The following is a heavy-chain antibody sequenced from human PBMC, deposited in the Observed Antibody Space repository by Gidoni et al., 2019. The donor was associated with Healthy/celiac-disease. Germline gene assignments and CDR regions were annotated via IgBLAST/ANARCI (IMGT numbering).Heavy chain of an antibody. D-gene: IGHD3-9*01. CDR3: ARGLNLRYFDWLFASPPTK. Sequence: QVQLQQWGAGLLKPSETLSLTCAVYGGSFSGYYWSWIRQPPGKGLEWIGEINHSGSTNYNPSLKSRVTISVDTSKNQFSLKLSSVTAADTAVYYCARGLNLRYFDWLFASPPTKWGQGTLVTVSS. CDR1: GGSFSGYY. V-gene: IGHV4-34*01. J-gene: IGHJ4*02. CDR2: INHSGST.